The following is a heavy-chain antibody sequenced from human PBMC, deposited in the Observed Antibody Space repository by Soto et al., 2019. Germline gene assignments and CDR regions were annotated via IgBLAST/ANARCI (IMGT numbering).Heavy chain of an antibody. D-gene: IGHD3-10*01. J-gene: IGHJ6*03. CDR1: GGSISSSSYY. CDR3: ARQDEWFKGGVVRGVINHYYYYMDV. V-gene: IGHV4-39*01. CDR2: IYYSGST. Sequence: TSETLSLTCTVSGGSISSSSYYWGWIRQPPGKGLEWIGSIYYSGSTYYNPSLKSRVTISVDTSKNQFSLKLSSVTAADTAVYYCARQDEWFKGGVVRGVINHYYYYMDVWGKGTTVTVSS.